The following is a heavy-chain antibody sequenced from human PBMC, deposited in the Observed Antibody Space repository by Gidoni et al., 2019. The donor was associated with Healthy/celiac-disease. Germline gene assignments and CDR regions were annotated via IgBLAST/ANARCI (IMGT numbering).Heavy chain of an antibody. V-gene: IGHV3-23*01. CDR1: GFTFSSYA. J-gene: IGHJ4*02. CDR2: ISGSGGST. Sequence: EVKLLESGGGLVQPGGSLGLSCLASGFTFSSYAMSWVRQAPGKGLEWVSAISGSGGSTYYADSVKGRFTISRDNSKNTLYLQMNSLRAEDTAVYYCAKDKHYYDSSGLDYWGQGTLVTVSS. D-gene: IGHD3-22*01. CDR3: AKDKHYYDSSGLDY.